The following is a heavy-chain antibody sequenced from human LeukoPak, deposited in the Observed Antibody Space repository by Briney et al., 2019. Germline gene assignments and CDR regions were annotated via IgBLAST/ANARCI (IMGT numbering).Heavy chain of an antibody. Sequence: SETLSLTCTVSGGSIRSSYYYWGWIRQPPGKGLEWIGSIYDSGSTYYNPSLKSRVTISVDTSKNQFSLKLNSVTAADTAVYYCARGAAGYSYGWGQGTLVTVSS. V-gene: IGHV4-39*01. CDR3: ARGAAGYSYG. CDR1: GGSIRSSYYY. D-gene: IGHD5-18*01. J-gene: IGHJ4*02. CDR2: IYDSGST.